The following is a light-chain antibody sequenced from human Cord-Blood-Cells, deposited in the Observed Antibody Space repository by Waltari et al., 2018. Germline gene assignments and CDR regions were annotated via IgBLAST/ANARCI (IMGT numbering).Light chain of an antibody. CDR3: QSYDSSLSGSV. CDR2: GNS. V-gene: IGLV1-40*01. Sequence: QSVLTQPPSVSGPPGQRVTISCTGSSSNIGAGYDLPWYQQLPGTTPNLLIYGNSNRPSGVPDRFSGSKSGTSASLAITGLQAEDEADYYCQSYDSSLSGSVFGGGTKLTVL. J-gene: IGLJ2*01. CDR1: SSNIGAGYD.